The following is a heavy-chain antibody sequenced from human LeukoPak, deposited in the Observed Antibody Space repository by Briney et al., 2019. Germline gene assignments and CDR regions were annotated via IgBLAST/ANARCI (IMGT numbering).Heavy chain of an antibody. Sequence: SETLSLTCTVSGGSISSYYWSWIRQPAGKGLEWIGRIYTSGSTNYNPSLKRRVTMSVDTSKNQFSLKLSSVTAADTAVYYCARSVYSYGTYYFDYWGQGTLVTVSS. CDR2: IYTSGST. CDR3: ARSVYSYGTYYFDY. V-gene: IGHV4-4*07. D-gene: IGHD5-18*01. CDR1: GGSISSYY. J-gene: IGHJ4*02.